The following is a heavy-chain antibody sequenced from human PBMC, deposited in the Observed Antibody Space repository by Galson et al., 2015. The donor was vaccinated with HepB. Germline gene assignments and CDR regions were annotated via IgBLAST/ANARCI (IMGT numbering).Heavy chain of an antibody. V-gene: IGHV3-30*18. Sequence: SLRLSCAASGFTFSDYGMHWVRQAPGKGLEWVAVILYDGTYPSYGDSVKGRFTISRDNSKNTLYLQMNSLKAEDTAIYFCAKKRDSGGWFDGGLVDWGQGTLVSVSS. J-gene: IGHJ4*02. CDR3: AKKRDSGGWFDGGLVD. D-gene: IGHD6-19*01. CDR1: GFTFSDYG. CDR2: ILYDGTYP.